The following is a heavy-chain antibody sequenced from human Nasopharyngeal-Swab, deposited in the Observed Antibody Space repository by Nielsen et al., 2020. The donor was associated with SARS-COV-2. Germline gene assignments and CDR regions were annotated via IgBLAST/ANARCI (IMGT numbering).Heavy chain of an antibody. Sequence: GESLKISCAASGFTFSSYAMSWVRQAPGKGLEWVSAISGSGGSTYYADSVKGRFTISRDNSKNTLYLQMNSLKTEDTAVYYCTTDGYYDSSGYYYLAFDIWGQGTMVTVSS. V-gene: IGHV3-23*01. CDR3: TTDGYYDSSGYYYLAFDI. CDR2: ISGSGGST. CDR1: GFTFSSYA. D-gene: IGHD3-22*01. J-gene: IGHJ3*02.